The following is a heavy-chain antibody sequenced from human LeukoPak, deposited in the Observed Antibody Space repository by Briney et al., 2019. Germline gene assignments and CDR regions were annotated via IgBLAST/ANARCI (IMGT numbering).Heavy chain of an antibody. J-gene: IGHJ6*02. Sequence: VASVKVSCKASGYTFTGYYMHWVRQAPGQGLEWMGWINPNSGGTNYAQKFQGWVTMTRDTSISTAYMELSRLRSDDTAVYYCARESGSYNYYGMDVWGQGTTVTVSS. CDR1: GYTFTGYY. D-gene: IGHD1-26*01. V-gene: IGHV1-2*04. CDR3: ARESGSYNYYGMDV. CDR2: INPNSGGT.